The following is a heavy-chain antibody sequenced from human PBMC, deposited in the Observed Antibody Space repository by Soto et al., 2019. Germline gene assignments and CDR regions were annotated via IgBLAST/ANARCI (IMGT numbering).Heavy chain of an antibody. J-gene: IGHJ4*02. V-gene: IGHV1-18*01. CDR2: ISAYNGDT. Sequence: QAQLVQSGGEVKKPGASVKVSCRASGYTFTSYGYAWVLQAPGQGLEWMGWISAYNGDTNYAQKFQDRVTLTTDTSTTTAHMELRNLGSVDTAVYYCARSGAYCTSITCLFDSFWGLGTLVTVSS. CDR3: ARSGAYCTSITCLFDSF. CDR1: GYTFTSYG. D-gene: IGHD2-8*01.